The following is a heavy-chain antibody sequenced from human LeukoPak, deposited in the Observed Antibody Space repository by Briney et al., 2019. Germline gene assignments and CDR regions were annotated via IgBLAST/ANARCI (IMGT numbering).Heavy chain of an antibody. V-gene: IGHV3-23*01. D-gene: IGHD2-21*02. Sequence: GGSLRLSCAASGFTFSSYAMSWVRQAPGKRLEWVSAISGSDGSTYYADSVKGRFTISRDNSKNTLYLQMNSLSAEDTAVYYCEKDLGGSGDYRPYWGQGSVVTVSS. J-gene: IGHJ4*02. CDR3: EKDLGGSGDYRPY. CDR1: GFTFSSYA. CDR2: ISGSDGST.